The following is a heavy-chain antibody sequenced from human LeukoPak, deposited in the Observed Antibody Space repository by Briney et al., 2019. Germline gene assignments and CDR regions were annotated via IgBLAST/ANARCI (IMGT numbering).Heavy chain of an antibody. CDR2: INTNTGNP. V-gene: IGHV7-4-1*02. CDR1: GYTFTNYA. D-gene: IGHD6-13*01. Sequence: GRSLRLSCAASGYTFTNYAMNWVRQAPGQGLEWMGWINTNTGNPTYAQGFTGRFVFSLDTSVSTAYLQISSLKAEDTAMYYCARERRSSSPGEQQLVRAFDIWGQGTMVTVSS. J-gene: IGHJ3*02. CDR3: ARERRSSSPGEQQLVRAFDI.